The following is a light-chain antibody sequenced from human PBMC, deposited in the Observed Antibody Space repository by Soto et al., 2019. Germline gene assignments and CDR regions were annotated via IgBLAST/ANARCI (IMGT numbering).Light chain of an antibody. J-gene: IGKJ1*01. CDR3: QQYYSIPLT. Sequence: DIVMTQSPDSLAVSLGERATINCKSSQSVLYSSNNKTYLAWYQQKPGQPPKLLIYWASTRESGVPDRFSGSGSGTEFTLSISRLQAEDVAVYHCQQYYSIPLTFGQGTKVEIK. CDR2: WAS. CDR1: QSVLYSSNNKTY. V-gene: IGKV4-1*01.